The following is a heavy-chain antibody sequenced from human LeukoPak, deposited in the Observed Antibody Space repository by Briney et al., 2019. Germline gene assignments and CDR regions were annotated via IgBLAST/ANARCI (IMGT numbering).Heavy chain of an antibody. V-gene: IGHV3-13*01. CDR2: IGAAGDT. D-gene: IGHD3-22*01. CDR1: GFTFSSYD. CDR3: ARSVRYYYDSIGWYFDL. J-gene: IGHJ2*01. Sequence: GGSLRLSCTASGFTFSSYDMHWVRLPTGKGLEWVSVIGAAGDTYYADSVKGRFTVSRENAKTSLFLQMNNLRAGDTAVYHCARSVRYYYDSIGWYFDLWGRGTLVTVSS.